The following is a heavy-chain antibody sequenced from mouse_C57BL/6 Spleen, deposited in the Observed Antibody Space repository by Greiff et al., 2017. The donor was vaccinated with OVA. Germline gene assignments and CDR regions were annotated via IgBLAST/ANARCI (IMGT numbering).Heavy chain of an antibody. CDR1: GYTFTSYW. Sequence: VQLQQPGAELVKPGASVKMSCKASGYTFTSYWITWVKQRPGQGLEWIGDIYPGSGSTNYNEKFKSKATLTVDTSSSTAYMQLSSLTSEDSAVYYCARSGYSNQYYAMDYWGQGTSVTVSS. CDR3: ARSGYSNQYYAMDY. J-gene: IGHJ4*01. D-gene: IGHD2-5*01. CDR2: IYPGSGST. V-gene: IGHV1-55*01.